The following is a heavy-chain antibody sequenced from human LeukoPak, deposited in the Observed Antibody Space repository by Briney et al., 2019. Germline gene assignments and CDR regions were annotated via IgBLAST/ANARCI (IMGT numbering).Heavy chain of an antibody. V-gene: IGHV4-59*13. J-gene: IGHJ3*01. D-gene: IGHD7-27*01. CDR1: GGSISSDF. Sequence: SETLSLTCTVSGGSISSDFWTWIRQPPGKGLQWIGHIYYTGNTNYNPSLKSRATISIDTSKNQFSLKLTSVTAADTAVYYCTRTKWGYAFDGWGQGTMVTVSS. CDR3: TRTKWGYAFDG. CDR2: IYYTGNT.